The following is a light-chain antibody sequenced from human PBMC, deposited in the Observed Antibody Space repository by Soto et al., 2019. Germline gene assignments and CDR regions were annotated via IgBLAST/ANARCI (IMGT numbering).Light chain of an antibody. CDR1: QDISKF. Sequence: DLHMTQSTYSLSASIGDRVSFTCQARQDISKFLIWYQHKPGQAPSLLIYDASKSHFGVPPRFRGSGSGTDFTFTISSLQPEDNATYYCQHYDNRPYTLGPGTKVDSK. CDR3: QHYDNRPYT. J-gene: IGKJ3*01. V-gene: IGKV1-33*01. CDR2: DAS.